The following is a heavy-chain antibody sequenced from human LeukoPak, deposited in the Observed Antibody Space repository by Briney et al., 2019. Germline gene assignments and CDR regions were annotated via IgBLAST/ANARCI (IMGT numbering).Heavy chain of an antibody. CDR3: ARLYYYGSGSQDY. Sequence: SETLSLTCTVSGGSISSSSFYWGWVRQPPGKGLEWIGSIYYSGSTYYNPSLKSRVTISVDTSKNQFSLKLSSVTAADTAVYYCARLYYYGSGSQDYWGQGTLVTVSS. D-gene: IGHD3-10*01. J-gene: IGHJ4*02. CDR1: GGSISSSSFY. CDR2: IYYSGST. V-gene: IGHV4-39*01.